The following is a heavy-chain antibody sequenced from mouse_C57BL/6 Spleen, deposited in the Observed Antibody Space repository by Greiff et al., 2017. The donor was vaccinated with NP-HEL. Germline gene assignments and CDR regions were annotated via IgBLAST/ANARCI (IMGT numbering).Heavy chain of an antibody. CDR3: ARDDYDGWFAY. Sequence: QVQLKESGAELARPGASVKMSCKASGYTFTSYTMHWVKQRPGQGLAWIGYINPSSGYTKSNQKLKDKATLTADKSSSTAYMQLSSLTSEDSAVYYCARDDYDGWFAYWGQGTLVTVSA. CDR1: GYTFTSYT. D-gene: IGHD2-4*01. J-gene: IGHJ3*01. V-gene: IGHV1-4*01. CDR2: INPSSGYT.